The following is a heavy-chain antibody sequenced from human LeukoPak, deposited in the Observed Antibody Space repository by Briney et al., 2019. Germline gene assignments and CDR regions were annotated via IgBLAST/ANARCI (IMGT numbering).Heavy chain of an antibody. CDR1: GGTFSSYA. CDR3: ARDVIPINSSGYYSRSDP. D-gene: IGHD3-22*01. J-gene: IGHJ5*02. CDR2: IISILGIA. Sequence: SVKVSCKASGGTFSSYAISWVRQAPGQGLEWMGRIISILGIANYARKFQGRVTITADKSTSTAYMELSSLRSEDTAVYYCARDVIPINSSGYYSRSDPWGQGTLVTVSS. V-gene: IGHV1-69*04.